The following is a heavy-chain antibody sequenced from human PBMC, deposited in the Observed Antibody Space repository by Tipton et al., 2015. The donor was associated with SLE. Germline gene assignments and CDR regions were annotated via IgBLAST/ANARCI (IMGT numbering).Heavy chain of an antibody. V-gene: IGHV4-31*02. CDR3: ARGCSSSTCEPFYFFGMDV. CDR2: VFRGGST. CDR1: GGSISSGGYY. J-gene: IGHJ6*02. D-gene: IGHD2-2*01. Sequence: LRLSCTVSGGSISSGGYYWTWIRQLPGKGLEWIGEVFRGGSTNYSPSLESRVTITVDMSKNQFSLRLISVTAADTAVYYCARGCSSSTCEPFYFFGMDVWGQGTTVTVSS.